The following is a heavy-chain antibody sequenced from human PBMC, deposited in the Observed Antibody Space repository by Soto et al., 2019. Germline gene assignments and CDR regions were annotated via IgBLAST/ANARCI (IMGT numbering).Heavy chain of an antibody. D-gene: IGHD3-16*02. CDR2: IYYSGST. CDR1: GGSISSYY. J-gene: IGHJ5*02. Sequence: SETLSLTCTVSGGSISSYYWSWIRQPPGKGLEWIGYIYYSGSTNYNPSLKSRVTISVDTSKNQFSLKLSSVTAADTAVYYCAREVMITFGGVIVNWFDPWGQGTLVTVS. V-gene: IGHV4-59*01. CDR3: AREVMITFGGVIVNWFDP.